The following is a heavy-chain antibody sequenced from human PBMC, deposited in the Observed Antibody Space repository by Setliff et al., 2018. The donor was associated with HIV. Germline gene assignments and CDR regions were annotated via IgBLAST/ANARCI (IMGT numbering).Heavy chain of an antibody. Sequence: PSETLSLTCNVSGDSISDYYWTWIRQPPGKGLEWIGYIYYSGSTNYNPSLKSRVTISVDTSKNQFSLKLSSLTAADTAVYYCARVPRQLLKGAAAYFDYWGQGTLVTVSS. D-gene: IGHD5-18*01. V-gene: IGHV4-59*01. CDR1: GDSISDYY. CDR2: IYYSGST. J-gene: IGHJ4*02. CDR3: ARVPRQLLKGAAAYFDY.